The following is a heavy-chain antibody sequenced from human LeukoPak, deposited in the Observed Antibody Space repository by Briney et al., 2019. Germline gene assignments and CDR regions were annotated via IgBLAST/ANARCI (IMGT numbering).Heavy chain of an antibody. D-gene: IGHD1-26*01. J-gene: IGHJ6*03. CDR3: ATDTGLGIVGATKSQWPPQYYYYMDV. CDR2: IRYDGSNK. Sequence: GGSLRLSCAASGFTFSSYGMHWVRQAPGKGLEWVAFIRYDGSNKYYADSVKGRFTISRDNSKNTLYLRMNSLRAEDTAVYYCATDTGLGIVGATKSQWPPQYYYYMDVWGKGTTVTVSS. CDR1: GFTFSSYG. V-gene: IGHV3-30*02.